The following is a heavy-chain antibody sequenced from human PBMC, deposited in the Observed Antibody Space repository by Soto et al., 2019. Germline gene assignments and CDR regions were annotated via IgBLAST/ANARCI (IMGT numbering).Heavy chain of an antibody. CDR2: IIPIFGTA. D-gene: IGHD4-17*01. Sequence: QVQLVQSGAEVKKPGSSVKVSCKASGGTFSSYAISWVRQAPGQGLEWMGGIIPIFGTANYAQKFQGRVTITADESTSTAYMELSSLRSEDTAGYYCARAYGDYAHYYYYGMDVWGQGTTVTVSS. CDR1: GGTFSSYA. CDR3: ARAYGDYAHYYYYGMDV. J-gene: IGHJ6*02. V-gene: IGHV1-69*01.